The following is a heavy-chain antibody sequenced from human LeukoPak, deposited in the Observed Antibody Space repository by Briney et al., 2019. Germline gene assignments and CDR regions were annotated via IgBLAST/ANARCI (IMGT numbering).Heavy chain of an antibody. CDR1: GYTFTGYY. D-gene: IGHD3-3*01. CDR2: INPNSGGT. J-gene: IGHJ4*02. V-gene: IGHV1-2*04. CDR3: ARATDAQGTIFGVVITGFDY. Sequence: ASVKVSCKASGYTFTGYYMHWVRQAPGQGLEGMGWINPNSGGTNYAQKFQGWVTMTRDTSISTAYMELSRLSSDDTAVYYCARATDAQGTIFGVVITGFDYWGQGTLVTVSS.